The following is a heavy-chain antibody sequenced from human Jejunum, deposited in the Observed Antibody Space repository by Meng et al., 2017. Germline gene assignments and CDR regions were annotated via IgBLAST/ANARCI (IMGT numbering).Heavy chain of an antibody. CDR3: ARGGDPRAYYFDY. CDR2: TYYRSKWYS. D-gene: IGHD3-10*01. Sequence: QFKPQTSSPGTVQPSPPPPPPGAISGDSDSRNSAAWNWIRQSPSRGLEWLGRTYYRSKWYSDYAVSVKSRITINTDTSKNQLSLQLNYVTPEDTAVYYCARGGDPRAYYFDYWGQGNLVTVSS. V-gene: IGHV6-1*01. CDR1: GDSDSRNSAA. J-gene: IGHJ4*02.